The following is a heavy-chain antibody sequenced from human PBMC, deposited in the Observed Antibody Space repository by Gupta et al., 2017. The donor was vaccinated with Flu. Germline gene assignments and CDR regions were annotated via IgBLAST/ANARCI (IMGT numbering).Heavy chain of an antibody. CDR1: GFSLNNAEVG. J-gene: IGHJ4*02. CDR2: IFSTDEK. CDR3: ARISYYDIHLDY. V-gene: IGHV2-26*01. D-gene: IGHD3-9*01. Sequence: QVTLKESGPVLVKPTETLTLTCTVSGFSLNNAEVGVSWIRQPPGKALEWLAHIFSTDEKSYSAALRNRLTISRDTSTSQVFLTMTNMDPLDTATYFCARISYYDIHLDYWGQGTLITVSS.